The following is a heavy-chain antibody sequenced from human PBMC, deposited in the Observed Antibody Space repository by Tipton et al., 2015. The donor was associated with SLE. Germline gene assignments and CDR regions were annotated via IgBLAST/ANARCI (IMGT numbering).Heavy chain of an antibody. CDR3: ARRYDFWSGYNYMDV. V-gene: IGHV1-46*01. CDR1: GYAFTSYY. J-gene: IGHJ6*03. D-gene: IGHD3-3*01. Sequence: QSGAEVKKPGASVKVSCKASGYAFTSYYMHWVRQAPGQGLEWMGIINPSGGSTSYAQKFQGRVTMTRDTSTSTVYMELSSLRSEDTAVYYCARRYDFWSGYNYMDVRGKGTTVTVSS. CDR2: INPSGGST.